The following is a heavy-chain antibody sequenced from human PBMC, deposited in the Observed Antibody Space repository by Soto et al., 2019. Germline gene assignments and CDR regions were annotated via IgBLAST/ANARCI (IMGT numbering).Heavy chain of an antibody. CDR3: VKALMVRGVINGITYGMDV. V-gene: IGHV3-64D*06. CDR1: GFTFSSYA. CDR2: ISSNGGST. D-gene: IGHD3-10*01. Sequence: PGGSLRLSCSASGFTFSSYAMHWVRQAPGKGLEYVSAISSNGGSTYYADSVKGRFTISRDNSKNTLYLQMSSLRAEDTAVYYCVKALMVRGVINGITYGMDVWGQGTTVTVSS. J-gene: IGHJ6*02.